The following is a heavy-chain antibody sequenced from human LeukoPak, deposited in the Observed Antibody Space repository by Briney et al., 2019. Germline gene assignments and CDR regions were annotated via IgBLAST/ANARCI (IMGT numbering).Heavy chain of an antibody. CDR3: ARESSDWFSDAFDI. CDR2: IKQDGSEK. Sequence: GGSLRLSCAASGFTFSSYWMSWVRQAPGKGLEWVANIKQDGSEKSYVDSVKGRFTISRDNAKNTLYVQINSLRAEDTAVYYCARESSDWFSDAFDIWGQGTVVTVSS. D-gene: IGHD6-19*01. CDR1: GFTFSSYW. J-gene: IGHJ3*02. V-gene: IGHV3-7*01.